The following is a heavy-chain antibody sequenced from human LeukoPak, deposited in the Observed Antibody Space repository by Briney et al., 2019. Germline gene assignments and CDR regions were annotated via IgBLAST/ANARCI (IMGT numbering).Heavy chain of an antibody. CDR1: GGSIISGSYY. Sequence: PSQTLSLTCTVSGGSIISGSYYWSWIRQPAGKGLEWIGRIYTSGSTNYNPSLKSRVTISVDTSKNQFSLKLSSVTAADTAVYYCARGQVASVTIFGVVTYWFDPWGQGTLVTVSS. J-gene: IGHJ5*02. D-gene: IGHD3-3*01. V-gene: IGHV4-61*02. CDR2: IYTSGST. CDR3: ARGQVASVTIFGVVTYWFDP.